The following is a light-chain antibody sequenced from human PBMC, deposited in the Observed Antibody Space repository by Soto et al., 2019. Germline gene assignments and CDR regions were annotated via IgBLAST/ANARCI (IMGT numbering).Light chain of an antibody. J-gene: IGKJ1*01. CDR3: LQDYNCPPT. Sequence: AIQMTQSPSSLSASVGDSVTITCRASQGIRNDLGWYQQKPGKAPKLLIYAASSLQSGVPSRFSGSGSGTDFTPTISSLQPEDFATYYCLQDYNCPPTFGHGTKVEIK. CDR1: QGIRND. V-gene: IGKV1-6*01. CDR2: AAS.